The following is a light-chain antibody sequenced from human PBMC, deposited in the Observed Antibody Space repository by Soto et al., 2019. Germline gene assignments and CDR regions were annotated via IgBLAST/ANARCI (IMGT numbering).Light chain of an antibody. CDR3: QQYYSYPPGT. CDR2: AAA. CDR1: QGISSY. Sequence: ASRGETANITCRASQGISSYLAWNQQKPGKAPTLLIYAAATLQSGVPSRFSGSGSGTDFTLTISCLQSEDFATYYCQQYYSYPPGTFGQGTKV. V-gene: IGKV1-8*01. J-gene: IGKJ1*01.